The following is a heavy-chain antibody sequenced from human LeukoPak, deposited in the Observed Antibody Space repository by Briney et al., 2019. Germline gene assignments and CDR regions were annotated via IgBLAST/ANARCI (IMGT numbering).Heavy chain of an antibody. CDR3: PTLAYDVHY. CDR1: GFIFRNAH. Sequence: GGSLRLSCGASGFIFRNAHMTWVRQAPGKGLEWIGRIMSNPAGGTSDYGAAVKGRFTISRDDSRNILYLQLTNVRADDTAVYYCPTLAYDVHYWGRGTLVTVSS. V-gene: IGHV3-15*01. J-gene: IGHJ4*02. D-gene: IGHD3-3*01. CDR2: IMSNPAGGTS.